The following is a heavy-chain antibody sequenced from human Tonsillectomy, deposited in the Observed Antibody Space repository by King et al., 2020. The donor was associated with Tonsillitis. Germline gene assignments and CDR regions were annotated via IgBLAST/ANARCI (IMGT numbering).Heavy chain of an antibody. V-gene: IGHV3-23*04. J-gene: IGHJ4*02. CDR1: GFTLRRYA. D-gene: IGHD6-6*01. CDR2: ISGDGGTK. Sequence: VQLVESGGGLVQPGGSLSLSCAASGFTLRRYAMSWVRQAPGKGLIWVSAISGDGGTKYYADSVKGRFTISRDNSKTTLFLQMNSLRAEDTAIYYCAKGEGSSSFPDYWGQGTLVSVSS. CDR3: AKGEGSSSFPDY.